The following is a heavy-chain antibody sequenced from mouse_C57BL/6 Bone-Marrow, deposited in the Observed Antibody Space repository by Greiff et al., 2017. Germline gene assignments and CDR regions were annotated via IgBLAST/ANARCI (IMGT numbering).Heavy chain of an antibody. V-gene: IGHV5-9*01. J-gene: IGHJ2*01. CDR2: ISGGGGNT. CDR1: GFTFSSYT. D-gene: IGHD1-1*01. CDR3: ARRGYYGSSYYFDY. Sequence: EVQRVESGGGLVKPGGSLKLSCAASGFTFSSYTMSWVRQTPEKRLEWVATISGGGGNTYYPDSVKGRFTISRDNAKNTLYLQMSSLRSEDTALYYCARRGYYGSSYYFDYWGQGTTLTVSS.